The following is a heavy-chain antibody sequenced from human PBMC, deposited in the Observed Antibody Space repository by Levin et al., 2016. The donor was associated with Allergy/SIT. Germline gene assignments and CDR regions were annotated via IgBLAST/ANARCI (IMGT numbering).Heavy chain of an antibody. CDR2: IRSKAYGGTT. D-gene: IGHD5-24*01. V-gene: IGHV3-49*02. Sequence: WIRQPPGKGLEWVGFIRSKAYGGTTEYAASVKGRFTISRDDSKSIAYLQMNSLKTEDTAVYYCTRGAILRDGYNRPFDYWGQGTLVTVSS. J-gene: IGHJ4*02. CDR3: TRGAILRDGYNRPFDY.